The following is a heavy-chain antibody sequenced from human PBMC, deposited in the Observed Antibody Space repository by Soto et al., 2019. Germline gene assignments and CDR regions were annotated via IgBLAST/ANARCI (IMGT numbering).Heavy chain of an antibody. CDR3: AREVEYSSSPGYYYYGMDV. D-gene: IGHD6-6*01. CDR1: GFTFSSYA. J-gene: IGHJ6*02. V-gene: IGHV3-30-3*01. Sequence: GGSLRLSCAASGFTFSSYAMHWVRQAPGKGLEWVAVISYDGSNKYYADSVKGRFTISRDNSKNTLYLQMNSLRAEDTAVYYCAREVEYSSSPGYYYYGMDVWGQGTTVTVSS. CDR2: ISYDGSNK.